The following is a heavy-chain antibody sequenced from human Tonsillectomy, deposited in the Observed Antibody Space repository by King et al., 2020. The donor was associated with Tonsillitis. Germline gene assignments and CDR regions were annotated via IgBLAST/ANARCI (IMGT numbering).Heavy chain of an antibody. CDR2: IYFSGST. CDR1: GGSVSGSNYH. J-gene: IGHJ4*02. CDR3: ARRSDPLIRGVIHYFDY. V-gene: IGHV4-39*01. Sequence: QLQESGPGLVKPSETLSLTCTVSGGSVSGSNYHWGWIRQPPGKGLEWIGNIYFSGSTYYNPSLKSRVTISVDTSKNQFSLRLTSVTATDTAAYYCARRSDPLIRGVIHYFDYWGQGTLVTVSS. D-gene: IGHD3-10*01.